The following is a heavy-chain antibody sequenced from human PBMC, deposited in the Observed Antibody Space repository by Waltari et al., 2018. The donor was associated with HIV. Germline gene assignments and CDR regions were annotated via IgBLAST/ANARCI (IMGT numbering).Heavy chain of an antibody. CDR1: GGSFSGYY. Sequence: QVQLQQWGAGLLKPSETLSLTCAVYGGSFSGYYWSWIRQPPGKGLEWIGEINHSGSTNYNPSLKSRVTISVDTSKNQFSLKLSSVTAADTAVYYCARGQGPDYGSETRWYWFDPWGQGTLVTVSS. V-gene: IGHV4-34*01. D-gene: IGHD3-10*01. CDR2: INHSGST. J-gene: IGHJ5*02. CDR3: ARGQGPDYGSETRWYWFDP.